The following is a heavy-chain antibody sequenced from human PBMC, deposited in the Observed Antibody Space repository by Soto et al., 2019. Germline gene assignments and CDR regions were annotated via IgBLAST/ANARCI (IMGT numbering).Heavy chain of an antibody. CDR2: ISSAGDRS. V-gene: IGHV3-48*03. J-gene: IGHJ4*02. D-gene: IGHD2-2*01. CDR1: GFTFSRYE. Sequence: EVQLVETGGGLAQPGGSVRLSCAASGFTFSRYELNWVRQAPGQTLEWGSYISSAGDRSYYADSVKSRLTNSRDNATNSLYLQMNSLRVEDTAVYYCARVYCSTTTCHVQAFDSWGQGTLVTVS. CDR3: ARVYCSTTTCHVQAFDS.